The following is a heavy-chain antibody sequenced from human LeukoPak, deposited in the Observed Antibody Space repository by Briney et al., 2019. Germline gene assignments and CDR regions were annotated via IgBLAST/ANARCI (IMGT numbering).Heavy chain of an antibody. CDR2: MYYSGST. CDR1: GGSISSSSYY. Sequence: PSETLSLICTVSGGSISSSSYYWGWIRQPPGKGLEWIGSMYYSGSTYNNPSLKSRVTISVDTSKNQFSLKLSSVTAADTAVYYCATTTRLFYDSSGYYGFDFWGQGTLVTVSS. CDR3: ATTTRLFYDSSGYYGFDF. D-gene: IGHD3-22*01. V-gene: IGHV4-39*01. J-gene: IGHJ4*02.